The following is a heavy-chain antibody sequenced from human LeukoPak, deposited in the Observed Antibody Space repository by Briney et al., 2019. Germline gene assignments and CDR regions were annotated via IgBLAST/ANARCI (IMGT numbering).Heavy chain of an antibody. CDR3: AKDLSYTSGASDH. CDR1: GFAFSAFA. CDR2: ITDDGYNT. D-gene: IGHD6-19*01. V-gene: IGHV3-23*01. J-gene: IGHJ4*02. Sequence: GGSLRLSRAASGFAFSAFAMTWVRQAPGKGLEWVSTITDDGYNTYSADSVKGRITFSRDNSKNTLSLQLRSLRAEDTAVYYCAKDLSYTSGASDHWGQGTLVTVSS.